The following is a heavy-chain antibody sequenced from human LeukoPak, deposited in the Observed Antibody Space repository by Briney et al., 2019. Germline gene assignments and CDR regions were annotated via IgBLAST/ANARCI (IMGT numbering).Heavy chain of an antibody. Sequence: GASVKVSCKASGYTFTSNYIHWVRQAPGQGLEWMGMTYPRDGSTSYAQKFQGRVTVTRDTSASTVHMELSGLRSEDTAVYYCARDQEGFDHWGQGTLVTVSS. CDR2: TYPRDGST. CDR1: GYTFTSNY. V-gene: IGHV1-46*01. J-gene: IGHJ4*02. CDR3: ARDQEGFDH.